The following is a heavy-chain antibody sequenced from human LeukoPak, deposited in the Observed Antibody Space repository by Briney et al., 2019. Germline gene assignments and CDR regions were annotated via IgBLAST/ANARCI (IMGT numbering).Heavy chain of an antibody. D-gene: IGHD4-23*01. V-gene: IGHV3-7*05. CDR2: IKEDGSET. Sequence: GGSLRLSCAASGFTFSSNWMTWVRKAPGKGLERVANIKEDGSETYYVDSVKGRFTISRDNAKNSLYLQMNSLRAEDTAVYYCARDQGWQQFDYWGQGTLVTVSS. J-gene: IGHJ4*02. CDR3: ARDQGWQQFDY. CDR1: GFTFSSNW.